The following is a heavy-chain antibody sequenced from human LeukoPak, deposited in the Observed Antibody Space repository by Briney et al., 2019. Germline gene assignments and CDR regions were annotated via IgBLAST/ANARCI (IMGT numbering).Heavy chain of an antibody. V-gene: IGHV3-48*03. CDR1: GFTFSSYE. J-gene: IGHJ6*04. CDR3: AELGITMIGGV. CDR2: ISSSGSTI. D-gene: IGHD3-10*02. Sequence: GGSLRLSCAASGFTFSSYEMNWVRQAPGKGLEWVSYISSSGSTIYYADSVKGRFTISRDNAKNSLYLQMNGLTAEDTAVYYCAELGITMIGGVWGKGTTVTISS.